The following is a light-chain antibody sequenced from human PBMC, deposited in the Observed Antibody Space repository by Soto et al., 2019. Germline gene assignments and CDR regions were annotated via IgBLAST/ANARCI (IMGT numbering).Light chain of an antibody. V-gene: IGKV1-5*01. J-gene: IGKJ2*01. CDR2: DAS. Sequence: DIQMTQSPSTLSASVGDRVTITCRASQTINGWLAWYQQKPGKAPTLLIYDASTLETGVPSRFSGSGSGTEFTITISSLQPDDFATYYCQQYNKYSTFGQGTKLEIK. CDR1: QTINGW. CDR3: QQYNKYST.